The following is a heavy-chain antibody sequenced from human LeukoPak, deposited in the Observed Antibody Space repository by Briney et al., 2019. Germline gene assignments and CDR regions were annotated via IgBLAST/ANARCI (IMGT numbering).Heavy chain of an antibody. CDR1: GGSISSSSYY. Sequence: PSETLCLTCTVSGGSISSSSYYWGWIRQSPGKGLEWIGEINHGGSTNYNPSLKSRVTISVDTSKNQFSLKLNSVTAADTAVYYCAALGVRFPWGQGTLVTVSS. D-gene: IGHD3-16*01. CDR3: AALGVRFP. J-gene: IGHJ5*02. V-gene: IGHV4-39*07. CDR2: INHGGST.